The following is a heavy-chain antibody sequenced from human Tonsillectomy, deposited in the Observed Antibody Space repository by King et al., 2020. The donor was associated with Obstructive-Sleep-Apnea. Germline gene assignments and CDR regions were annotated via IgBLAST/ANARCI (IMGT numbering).Heavy chain of an antibody. CDR3: AKSIPAAMIIYFQH. D-gene: IGHD2-2*01. J-gene: IGHJ1*01. Sequence: VQLVESGGGLVQPGGSLRLSCAASGFTFSSYVMSCVRQAPGKGFEWVSAISGRGGSTYYADSAKGRFTISRDNSKNTLYLQMNSLSAEDTAVYYCAKSIPAAMIIYFQHWGQGTLVTVSS. CDR2: ISGRGGST. CDR1: GFTFSSYV. V-gene: IGHV3-23*04.